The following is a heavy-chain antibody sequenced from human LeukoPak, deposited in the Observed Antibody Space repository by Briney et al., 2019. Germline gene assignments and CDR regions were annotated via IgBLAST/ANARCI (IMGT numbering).Heavy chain of an antibody. CDR2: ISSSGSTI. J-gene: IGHJ3*02. D-gene: IGHD2-8*01. Sequence: GGSLRLSCAASGFTFSDYYMSWIRQAPGKGLEWVSYISSSGSTIYYADSVKGRFTISRDNAKKSLYLQMNSLRAEDTAVYYCARDTNIVPVSNGGWRDAFDIWGQGTMVTVSS. V-gene: IGHV3-11*04. CDR3: ARDTNIVPVSNGGWRDAFDI. CDR1: GFTFSDYY.